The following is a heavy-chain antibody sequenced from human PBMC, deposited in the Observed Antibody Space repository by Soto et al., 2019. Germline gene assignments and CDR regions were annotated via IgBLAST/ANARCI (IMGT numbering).Heavy chain of an antibody. D-gene: IGHD3-22*01. CDR1: GGSISSYY. CDR2: IYTSGST. Sequence: SETLSLTCTVSGGSISSYYWSWIRQPAGKGLEWIGRIYTSGSTNYNSSLKSRVTMSVDTSKNQFSLKLSSVTAADTAVYYCARGYYDSSGYHGGDAFDIWGQGTMVTVSS. V-gene: IGHV4-4*07. J-gene: IGHJ3*02. CDR3: ARGYYDSSGYHGGDAFDI.